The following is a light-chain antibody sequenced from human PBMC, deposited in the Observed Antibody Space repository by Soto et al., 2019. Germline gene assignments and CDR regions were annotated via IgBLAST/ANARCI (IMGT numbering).Light chain of an antibody. CDR2: SNN. V-gene: IGLV1-44*01. Sequence: QSVLTQPPSESGTPGQRVTISCSGSRSNIGSNTVNWYHQLPGSAPRLLIYSNNHRPSGVPDRFSGSKSGTSASLAISGLQSEDEADYYCAAWDDSLNGNYVFGTGTKLTVL. CDR1: RSNIGSNT. J-gene: IGLJ1*01. CDR3: AAWDDSLNGNYV.